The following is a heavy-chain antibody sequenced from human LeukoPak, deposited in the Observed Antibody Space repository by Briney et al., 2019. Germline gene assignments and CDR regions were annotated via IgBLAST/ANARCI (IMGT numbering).Heavy chain of an antibody. CDR3: ARQRLGITGTDFDY. CDR2: IYYSGST. V-gene: IGHV4-59*08. J-gene: IGHJ4*02. Sequence: SETLSLTCTVSGGSISSYYWSWIRQPPGKGLAWIGYIYYSGSTNYNPSLKSRVTISVDTSKNQFSLKLSSVTAADTAVYYCARQRLGITGTDFDYWGQGTLVTVSS. CDR1: GGSISSYY. D-gene: IGHD1-20*01.